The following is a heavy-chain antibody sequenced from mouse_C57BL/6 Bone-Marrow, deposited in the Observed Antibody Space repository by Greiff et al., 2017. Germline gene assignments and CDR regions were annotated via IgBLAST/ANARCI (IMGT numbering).Heavy chain of an antibody. J-gene: IGHJ2*01. V-gene: IGHV1-81*01. Sequence: LVESGAELARPGASVKLSCKASGYTFTSSGISWVKQRTGQGLEWIGEIYPRSGNTYYNEKFKGKATLTADKSSSTAYMELRSLTSEDSAVYFCARLNPYYFDYWGQGTTLTVSS. CDR2: IYPRSGNT. CDR1: GYTFTSSG. D-gene: IGHD1-3*01. CDR3: ARLNPYYFDY.